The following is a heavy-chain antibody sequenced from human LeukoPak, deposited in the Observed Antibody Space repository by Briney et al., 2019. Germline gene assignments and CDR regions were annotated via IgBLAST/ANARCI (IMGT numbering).Heavy chain of an antibody. CDR3: ARDLGSGYYDRSEYY. Sequence: GGSLRLSCAASGFTFSSYWMSWVRQAPGKGLEWVANIKQDGSEKYYVDSVKGRFTISRDNAKNSLYLQMNSLRAEDTAVYYCARDLGSGYYDRSEYYWGQGTLVTVSS. V-gene: IGHV3-7*01. J-gene: IGHJ4*02. D-gene: IGHD3-22*01. CDR1: GFTFSSYW. CDR2: IKQDGSEK.